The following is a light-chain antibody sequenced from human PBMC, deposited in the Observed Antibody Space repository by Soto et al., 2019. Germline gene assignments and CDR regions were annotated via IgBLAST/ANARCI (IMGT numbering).Light chain of an antibody. CDR3: QQSYSTPPMT. V-gene: IGKV1-39*01. CDR2: AAS. Sequence: DNQMTQSPSSLSASVGDRVSITCRVSHRIISYLNWYQQKPGNAPKLLIYAASSLQSGVPSRFSGSGSGTDFTLTISSLQPEDFATYYCQQSYSTPPMTFGQGTKVDI. CDR1: HRIISY. J-gene: IGKJ1*01.